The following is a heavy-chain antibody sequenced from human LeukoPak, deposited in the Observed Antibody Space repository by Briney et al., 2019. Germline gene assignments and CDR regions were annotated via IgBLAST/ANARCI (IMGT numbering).Heavy chain of an antibody. Sequence: ASVKVSCKASGYTFTSYDINWVRQATGQGLGWMGWMNPNSGNTGYAQKLQGRVTITRNTSISTAYMELSSLRSEDTAVYYCARAPSPHRYYYYYYMDVWGKGTTVTVSS. V-gene: IGHV1-8*03. CDR2: MNPNSGNT. CDR1: GYTFTSYD. CDR3: ARAPSPHRYYYYYYMDV. D-gene: IGHD6-6*01. J-gene: IGHJ6*03.